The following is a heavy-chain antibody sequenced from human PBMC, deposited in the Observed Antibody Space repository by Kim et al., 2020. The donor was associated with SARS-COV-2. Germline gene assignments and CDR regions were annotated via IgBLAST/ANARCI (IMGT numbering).Heavy chain of an antibody. CDR2: ISSSGSTI. CDR1: GFTFSSYS. J-gene: IGHJ6*01. D-gene: IGHD2-2*01. CDR3: ASQQDRYCSSTSCYEYYYYGRDV. Sequence: GGSLRLSCAASGFTFSSYSMNWVRQAPGKGLEWVSYISSSGSTIYYADSVKGRFTISRDNAKNSLYLQMNSLRAEDTAVDYCASQQDRYCSSTSCYEYYYYGRDVWPQGTAVTVST. V-gene: IGHV3-48*04.